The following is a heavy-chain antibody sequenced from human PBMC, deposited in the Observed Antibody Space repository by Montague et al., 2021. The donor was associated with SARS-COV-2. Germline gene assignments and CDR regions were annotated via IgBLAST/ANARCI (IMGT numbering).Heavy chain of an antibody. CDR2: INLSGTT. CDR3: ARGTQASDWLLSPGFDY. CDR1: GGSFSSYY. Sequence: SETLSLTCAVYGGSFSSYYWSWIRQPPGKGLEWIGVINLSGTTNYNPSLTRRVTISVDTSKTKFSLKLSSVTAADTAVYYCARGTQASDWLLSPGFDYWGQGTLVTVSS. J-gene: IGHJ4*02. D-gene: IGHD3-9*01. V-gene: IGHV4-34*01.